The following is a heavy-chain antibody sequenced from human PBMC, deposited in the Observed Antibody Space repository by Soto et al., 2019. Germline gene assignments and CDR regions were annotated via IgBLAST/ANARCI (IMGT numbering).Heavy chain of an antibody. CDR3: ARVHVMVVAGSTFDY. CDR2: IYHGGTT. Sequence: SEKLSLTCAVSGDSIIGIYHWAWIRQSPGRGLEWIASIYHGGTTFYNPSLKSRITISVDTSNNQFSLKLTSVTAADTAVYYCARVHVMVVAGSTFDYWGHGTLVTVSS. CDR1: GDSIIGIYH. D-gene: IGHD6-19*01. V-gene: IGHV4-38-2*01. J-gene: IGHJ4*01.